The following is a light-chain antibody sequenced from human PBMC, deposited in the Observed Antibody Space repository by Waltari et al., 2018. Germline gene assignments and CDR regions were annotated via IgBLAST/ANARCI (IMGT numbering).Light chain of an antibody. J-gene: IGLJ1*01. CDR1: RSTIGGYY. Sequence: QSVLTQPPSVSGDPGQRVTISCTGSRSTIGGYYVQWYHQFPGTAPRLLIYDNNKRPSGISDRFSGSQSGTSASLTITGLQSGDEGDYFCGIWENSLSAYIFGAGTRLTVL. V-gene: IGLV1-51*01. CDR3: GIWENSLSAYI. CDR2: DNN.